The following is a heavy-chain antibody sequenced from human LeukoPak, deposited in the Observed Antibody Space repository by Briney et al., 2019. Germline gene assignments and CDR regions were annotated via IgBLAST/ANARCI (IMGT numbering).Heavy chain of an antibody. CDR1: GFTVSSNY. J-gene: IGHJ4*02. CDR3: ARAWGTTVTHFDY. Sequence: GGSLRLSCVASGFTVSSNYMSWVRQAPGKGLEWVSMFYSGGSTFYADSVKGRFTISRDNSKNTLYLQMGSLRAEDMAVYYCARAWGTTVTHFDYWSQGTLVTVSS. CDR2: FYSGGST. D-gene: IGHD4-11*01. V-gene: IGHV3-66*01.